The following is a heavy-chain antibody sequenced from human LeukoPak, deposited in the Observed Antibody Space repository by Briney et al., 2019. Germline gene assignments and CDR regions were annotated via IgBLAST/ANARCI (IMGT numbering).Heavy chain of an antibody. V-gene: IGHV3-23*01. J-gene: IGHJ5*02. D-gene: IGHD1-26*01. CDR1: GFTFSGYA. CDR3: AVGSGSRSGWFDP. Sequence: GGSLRLSCAASGFTFSGYAMSWVRQAPGKGLEWVSAISGSGGSTYYADSVKGRFTISRDNSKNTLYLQMNSLRAEDTAVYYCAVGSGSRSGWFDPWGQGTLVTVSS. CDR2: ISGSGGST.